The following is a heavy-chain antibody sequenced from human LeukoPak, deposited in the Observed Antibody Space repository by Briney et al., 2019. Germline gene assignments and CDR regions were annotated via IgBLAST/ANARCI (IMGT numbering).Heavy chain of an antibody. Sequence: GGSLRLSCAASGFTFSSYSMNWVRQAPGKGLEWVSSISSSSSYIYYADSVKGRFTISRDNAKNSLYLQMNSLRAEDTAVYSCARNLLIRNWNYDVFDIWGQGTMVTVSS. CDR3: ARNLLIRNWNYDVFDI. D-gene: IGHD1-7*01. CDR1: GFTFSSYS. V-gene: IGHV3-21*01. CDR2: ISSSSSYI. J-gene: IGHJ3*02.